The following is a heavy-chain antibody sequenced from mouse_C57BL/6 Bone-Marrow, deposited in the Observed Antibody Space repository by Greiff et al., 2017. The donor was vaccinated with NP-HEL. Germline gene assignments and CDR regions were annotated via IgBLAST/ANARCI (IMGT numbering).Heavy chain of an antibody. D-gene: IGHD2-4*01. J-gene: IGHJ4*01. CDR3: ARGDDYPLYAMDY. CDR2: IYPGSGNT. Sequence: QVQLQQSGPELVKPGASVKISCKASGYSFTSYYIHWVKQRPGPGLEWIGWIYPGSGNTKYNEKFKGKATLTADTSSSTAYMQLSSLTSEDSAVYYCARGDDYPLYAMDYWGQGTSVTVSS. V-gene: IGHV1-66*01. CDR1: GYSFTSYY.